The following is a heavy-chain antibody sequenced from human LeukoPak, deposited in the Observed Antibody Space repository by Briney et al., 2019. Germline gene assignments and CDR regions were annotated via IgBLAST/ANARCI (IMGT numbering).Heavy chain of an antibody. V-gene: IGHV3-23*01. J-gene: IGHJ3*02. CDR2: IGGSGGGDNT. CDR3: ARDYGDYGRQI. Sequence: PGGSLRLSCAASGFTFSSYAMTWVRQAPGEGLEWVSTIGGSGGGDNTYYTDSVKGRFTISRDISKSTLYLQMNSLRAEDTAVYYCARDYGDYGRQIWGQGTMVTVSS. D-gene: IGHD4-17*01. CDR1: GFTFSSYA.